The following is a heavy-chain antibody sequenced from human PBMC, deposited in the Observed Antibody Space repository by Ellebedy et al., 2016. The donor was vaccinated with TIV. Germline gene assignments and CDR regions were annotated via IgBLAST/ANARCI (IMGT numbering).Heavy chain of an antibody. Sequence: MPGGSLRLSCTVSGGSISSYYWSWIRQPPGKGLEWIGYIYYSGSTNYNPSLKSRVTISVDTSKNQFSLKLSSVTAADTAVYYCARHTLSGYDLYFDYWGQGTLVTVSS. CDR2: IYYSGST. V-gene: IGHV4-59*08. CDR3: ARHTLSGYDLYFDY. CDR1: GGSISSYY. J-gene: IGHJ4*02. D-gene: IGHD5-12*01.